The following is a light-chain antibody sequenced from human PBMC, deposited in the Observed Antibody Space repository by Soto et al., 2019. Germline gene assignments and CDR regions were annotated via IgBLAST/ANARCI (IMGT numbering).Light chain of an antibody. CDR3: SSFTTSSTYV. J-gene: IGLJ1*01. V-gene: IGLV2-18*02. Sequence: QSVLTQPPSVSGSPGQSVAISCSGPSSDVGSNNRVSWYQQSPGTAPKLMIYDVTNRPSGVPDRFSGSKSGNTASLTISGLQAEDEADYYCSSFTTSSTYVFGTGTKVTVL. CDR1: SSDVGSNNR. CDR2: DVT.